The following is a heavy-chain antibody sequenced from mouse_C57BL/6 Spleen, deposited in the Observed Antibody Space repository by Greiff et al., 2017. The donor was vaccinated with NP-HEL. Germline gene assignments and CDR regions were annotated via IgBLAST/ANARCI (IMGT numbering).Heavy chain of an antibody. J-gene: IGHJ2*01. D-gene: IGHD2-5*01. CDR1: GYTFTDYN. Sequence: VQLQQSGPELVKPGASVKIPCKASGYTFTDYNMDWVKQSHGKSLEWIGDINPNNGGTIYNQKFKGKATLTVDKSSSTAYMELRSLTSEDTAVYYCASRRAYYSNPRLSYYFDYWGQGTTLTVSS. CDR3: ASRRAYYSNPRLSYYFDY. V-gene: IGHV1-18*01. CDR2: INPNNGGT.